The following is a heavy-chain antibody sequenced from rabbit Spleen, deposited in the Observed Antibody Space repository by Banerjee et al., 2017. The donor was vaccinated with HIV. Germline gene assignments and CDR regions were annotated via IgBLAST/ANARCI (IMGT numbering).Heavy chain of an antibody. Sequence: QEQLEESGGGLVKPEGSLTLTCKASGFSFNSGYDMCWVRQAPGKGLEWVACAYAGSSGTTYYANWAKGRFTISKTSSTTVTQQMTSLTAADTATYFCARDTGSSFSSYGMDLWGPGTLVTVS. CDR3: ARDTGSSFSSYGMDL. D-gene: IGHD8-1*01. CDR2: AYAGSSGTT. CDR1: GFSFNSGYD. J-gene: IGHJ6*01. V-gene: IGHV1S45*01.